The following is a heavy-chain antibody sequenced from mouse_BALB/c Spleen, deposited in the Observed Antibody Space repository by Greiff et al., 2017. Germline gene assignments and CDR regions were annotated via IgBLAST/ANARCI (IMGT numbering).Heavy chain of an antibody. D-gene: IGHD1-2*01. CDR1: GFNIKDTY. CDR2: IDPANGNT. CDR3: ARGHYGGYFDV. J-gene: IGHJ1*01. V-gene: IGHV14-3*02. Sequence: EVQLQESGAELVKPGASVKLSCTASGFNIKDTYMHWVKQRPEQGLEWIGRIDPANGNTKYDPKFQGKATITADTSSNTAYLQLSSLTSEDTAVYYCARGHYGGYFDVWGAGTTVTVSS.